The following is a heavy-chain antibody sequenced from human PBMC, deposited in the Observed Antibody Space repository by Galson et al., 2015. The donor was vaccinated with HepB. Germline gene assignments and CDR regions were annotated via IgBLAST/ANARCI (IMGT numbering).Heavy chain of an antibody. D-gene: IGHD5-18*01. CDR1: GYSFTTYW. J-gene: IGHJ3*01. V-gene: IGHV5-10-1*01. CDR3: AKSKSPTHVSVWSVSYSYGQQQPDVFDV. CDR2: IDPGGSYT. Sequence: QSGAEVKKPGESLTISCPGSGYSFTTYWINWVRQVPGKGLEWVGRIDPGGSYTKYNPSIEGHVTISADQAISTAYLQWSTLQASDTAIYYCAKSKSPTHVSVWSVSYSYGQQQPDVFDVWGQGTMVIVSP.